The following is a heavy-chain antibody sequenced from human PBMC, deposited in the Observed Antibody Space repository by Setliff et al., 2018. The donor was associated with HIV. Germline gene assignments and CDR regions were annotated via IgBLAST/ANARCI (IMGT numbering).Heavy chain of an antibody. V-gene: IGHV4-59*01. CDR1: GGSISSYY. CDR3: ARDIAAADV. CDR2: IYYSGST. D-gene: IGHD6-13*01. J-gene: IGHJ6*04. Sequence: TLSLTCTVSGGSISSYYWSWIRQPPGKGLEWIGYIYYSGSTNYNPSLKSRVTISVDTSKNQFSLKLSSVTAADTAVYYCARDIAAADVWGKGTTVTVSS.